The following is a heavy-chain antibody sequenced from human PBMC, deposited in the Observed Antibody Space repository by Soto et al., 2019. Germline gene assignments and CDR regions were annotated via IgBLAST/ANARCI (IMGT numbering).Heavy chain of an antibody. CDR3: ASATYYYDSSGYYSY. J-gene: IGHJ4*02. CDR2: IYPGDSDT. Sequence: GESLKISCKGSGYSFASYWIGWVRQMPGKGLEWMGIIYPGDSDTRYSPSFQGQVTISAGKSISTAYLQWSSLKASDTAMYYCASATYYYDSSGYYSYWGQGTLVTVSS. CDR1: GYSFASYW. V-gene: IGHV5-51*01. D-gene: IGHD3-22*01.